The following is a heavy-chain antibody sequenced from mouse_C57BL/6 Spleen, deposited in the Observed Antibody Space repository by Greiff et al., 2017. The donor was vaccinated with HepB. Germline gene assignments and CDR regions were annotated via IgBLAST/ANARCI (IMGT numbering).Heavy chain of an antibody. CDR1: GYSITSGYY. V-gene: IGHV3-6*01. D-gene: IGHD1-1*01. CDR3: AREGGYYYGSSSYFDY. J-gene: IGHJ2*01. CDR2: ISYDGSN. Sequence: DVKLQESGPGLVKPSQSLSLTCSVTGYSITSGYYWNWIRQFPGNKLEWMGYISYDGSNNYNPSLKNRISITRDKSKNQFSLKLNSVTTEDTATYYCAREGGYYYGSSSYFDYWGQGTTLTVSS.